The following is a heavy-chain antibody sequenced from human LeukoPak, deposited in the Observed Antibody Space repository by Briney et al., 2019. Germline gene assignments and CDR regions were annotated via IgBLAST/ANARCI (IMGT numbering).Heavy chain of an antibody. CDR3: ARDMEVAAAGTLAFDI. CDR2: ISSSSSYI. CDR1: GFTFSSYS. V-gene: IGHV3-21*01. D-gene: IGHD6-13*01. Sequence: KPGGSLRLSCAASGFTFSSYSMNWVHQAPGKGLEWVSSISSSSSYIYYADSVKGRFTISRDNAKNSLHLQMNSLRAEDTAVYYCARDMEVAAAGTLAFDIWRQGTMVTVSS. J-gene: IGHJ3*02.